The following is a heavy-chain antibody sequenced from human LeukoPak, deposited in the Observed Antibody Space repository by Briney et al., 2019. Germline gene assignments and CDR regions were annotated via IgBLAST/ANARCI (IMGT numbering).Heavy chain of an antibody. J-gene: IGHJ4*02. D-gene: IGHD4-11*01. CDR1: GGSISSSSYY. CDR3: ARVGDYYSMGY. V-gene: IGHV4-39*07. Sequence: SETLSLTCTVSGGSISSSSYYWGWIRQPPGKGLEWIGSIYYSGSTYYNPSLKSRVTISVDTSKNQFSLKLSSVTAADTAVYYCARVGDYYSMGYWGQRTLVTVSS. CDR2: IYYSGST.